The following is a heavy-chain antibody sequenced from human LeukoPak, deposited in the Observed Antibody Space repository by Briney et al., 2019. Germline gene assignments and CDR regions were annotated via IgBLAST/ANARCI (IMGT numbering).Heavy chain of an antibody. V-gene: IGHV4-31*03. CDR3: ARDESGAFDI. J-gene: IGHJ3*02. CDR1: GGSISSGGYY. CDR2: IYYSGST. Sequence: PSQTLPLTCTVSGGSISSGGYYWSWIRQHPGKGLEWIGYIYYSGSTYYNPSLKSRVTISVDTSKNQFSLKLSSVTAADTAVYYCARDESGAFDIWGQGTMVTVSS.